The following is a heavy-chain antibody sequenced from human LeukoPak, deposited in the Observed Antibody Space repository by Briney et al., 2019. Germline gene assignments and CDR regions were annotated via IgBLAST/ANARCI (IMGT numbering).Heavy chain of an antibody. J-gene: IGHJ4*02. CDR3: AREGGFDY. D-gene: IGHD3-16*01. CDR2: ISSSNI. Sequence: GGSLRLSCAASGFIFSTYSMSWVRQAPGKGLEWVSSISSSNIYYADSVWGRFTISRDNAKNSLYLQMNSVRADDTAVYYCAREGGFDYWGQGTLVTVSS. V-gene: IGHV3-48*01. CDR1: GFIFSTYS.